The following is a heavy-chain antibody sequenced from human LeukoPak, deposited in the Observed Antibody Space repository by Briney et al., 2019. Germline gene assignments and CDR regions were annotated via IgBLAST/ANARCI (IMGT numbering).Heavy chain of an antibody. V-gene: IGHV4-39*01. J-gene: IGHJ4*02. CDR1: GGSISGYY. Sequence: PSETLSLTCTVSGGSISGYYWGWIRQPPGKGLEWIGSIYYSGTTYYNPSLRSRVTISVDTSKNQFSLKLSSVTAADTAVYYCARLVYGSGSRFDYWGQGTLVTVSS. CDR2: IYYSGTT. D-gene: IGHD3-10*01. CDR3: ARLVYGSGSRFDY.